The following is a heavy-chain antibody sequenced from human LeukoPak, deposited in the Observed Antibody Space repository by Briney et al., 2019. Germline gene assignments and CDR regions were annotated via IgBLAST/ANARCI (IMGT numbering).Heavy chain of an antibody. CDR2: IYYSGST. CDR1: GGSISSGDYY. J-gene: IGHJ4*02. Sequence: KTSETLSLTCTVSGGSISSGDYYWSWIRQPPGNGLEWIGYIYYSGSTYYNPSLKSRVTISVDTSKNQFSLKLSSVTAADTAVYYCARDLLNEGNHLDYWGQGTLVTVSS. CDR3: ARDLLNEGNHLDY. D-gene: IGHD4-23*01. V-gene: IGHV4-30-4*01.